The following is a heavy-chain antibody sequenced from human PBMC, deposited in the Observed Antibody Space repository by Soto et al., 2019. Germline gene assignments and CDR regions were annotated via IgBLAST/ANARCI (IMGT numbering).Heavy chain of an antibody. CDR1: GYSVSSNSAA. CDR3: AGTTSLQWYYMDV. CDR2: TYYRSRWYN. Sequence: QVQLQQSGPGLVKPSQTLSLTCAISGYSVSSNSAAWNWIRRSPSGGLEWLGRTYYRSRWYNDYAVSVRSRITINPDTSKNQFSMHLNSVTPEDTAVYYCAGTTSLQWYYMDVWGKGTTVTVSS. V-gene: IGHV6-1*01. D-gene: IGHD1-7*01. J-gene: IGHJ6*03.